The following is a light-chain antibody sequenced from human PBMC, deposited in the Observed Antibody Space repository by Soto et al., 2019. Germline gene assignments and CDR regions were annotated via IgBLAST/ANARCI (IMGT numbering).Light chain of an antibody. Sequence: DIPMTQSPSSLSASVGDRVTITCRASQDISNYLAWYQQKPGKVPKVLIYAASTLHSGVPSRFSGSGSGTDFTLTIRSLQPEDVATFYCQKYDSAPFTVGPGTKVDIK. CDR2: AAS. CDR1: QDISNY. V-gene: IGKV1-27*01. J-gene: IGKJ3*01. CDR3: QKYDSAPFT.